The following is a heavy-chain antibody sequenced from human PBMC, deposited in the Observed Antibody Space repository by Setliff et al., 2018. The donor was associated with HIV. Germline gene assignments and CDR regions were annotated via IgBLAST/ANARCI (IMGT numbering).Heavy chain of an antibody. CDR3: ARDPAFRRYYDILTGYSPSWFDP. J-gene: IGHJ5*02. Sequence: RASVKVSCKASGYTFTNYGINWVRQAPGQGLEWMGWISAYNGNTNHAQKLQGRVTMTTDTSTSTAYMELRSLRSDDTAVYYCARDPAFRRYYDILTGYSPSWFDPWGQGTLVTVSS. V-gene: IGHV1-18*01. CDR2: ISAYNGNT. D-gene: IGHD3-9*01. CDR1: GYTFTNYG.